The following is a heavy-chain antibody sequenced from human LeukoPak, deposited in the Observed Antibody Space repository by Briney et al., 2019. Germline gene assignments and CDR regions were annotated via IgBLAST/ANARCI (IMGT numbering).Heavy chain of an antibody. Sequence: AAVKVSCKASGYTFTSYYMHWVRQAPGQGLEWMGIINPSGGSTSYAQKFQGRVTMTRDMSTSTVYMELSSLRSEDTAVYYCARDYSSSLFDYWGQGTLVTVSS. V-gene: IGHV1-46*01. CDR2: INPSGGST. CDR1: GYTFTSYY. J-gene: IGHJ4*02. CDR3: ARDYSSSLFDY. D-gene: IGHD6-6*01.